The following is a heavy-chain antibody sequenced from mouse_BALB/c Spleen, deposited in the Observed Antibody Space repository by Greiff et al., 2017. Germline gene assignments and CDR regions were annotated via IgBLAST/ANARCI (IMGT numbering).Heavy chain of an antibody. Sequence: EVQLQQSGAELVKPGASVKLSCTASGFNIKDTYMHWVKQRPEQGLERIGRIDPANGNTKYDPKFQGKATITADTSSNTAYLQLSSLTSEDTAVYYCARERSGNYDFDYWGQGTTLTVSA. V-gene: IGHV14-3*02. J-gene: IGHJ2*01. D-gene: IGHD2-1*01. CDR2: IDPANGNT. CDR1: GFNIKDTY. CDR3: ARERSGNYDFDY.